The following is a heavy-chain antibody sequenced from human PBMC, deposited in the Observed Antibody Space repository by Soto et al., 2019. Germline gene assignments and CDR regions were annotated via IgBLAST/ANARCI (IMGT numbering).Heavy chain of an antibody. Sequence: QVQLQESGPGLVKPSETLSLTCTVSGGSLSSYYWGWIRQSPGKGLEWIGSIFYSGSFNHNPSLKSRATISLDTSKNQFALKLTSVTAADTAVYYCASFFYVDYGAGFDFWGQGTQVTVSS. CDR1: GGSLSSYY. CDR3: ASFFYVDYGAGFDF. J-gene: IGHJ4*02. V-gene: IGHV4-59*01. CDR2: IFYSGSF. D-gene: IGHD4-17*01.